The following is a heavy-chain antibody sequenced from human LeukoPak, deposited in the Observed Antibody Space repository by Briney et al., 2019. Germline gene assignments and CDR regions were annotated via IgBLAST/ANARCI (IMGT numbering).Heavy chain of an antibody. Sequence: GGPLRLSCAASGFTFNSFAMYWVRRAPGKGLEWVAVISYDGSNKYYADSVKGRFTISRDNSKNTLFLQMNSLRAEDTAVYYCAKEIYGDSTGGRFQHWGQGTLVIVSS. CDR1: GFTFNSFA. J-gene: IGHJ1*01. V-gene: IGHV3-30*04. D-gene: IGHD4-17*01. CDR3: AKEIYGDSTGGRFQH. CDR2: ISYDGSNK.